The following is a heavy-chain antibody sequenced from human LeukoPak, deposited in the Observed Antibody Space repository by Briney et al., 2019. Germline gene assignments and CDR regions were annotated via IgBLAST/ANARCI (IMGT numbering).Heavy chain of an antibody. CDR1: GGSISSSNW. J-gene: IGHJ4*02. D-gene: IGHD5-18*01. Sequence: SETLSLTCAVSGGSISSSNWWSWVRQPPGKGLEWIGEIYHSGSTNYNPSLKSRVTISVDKCKNQFSLKLSSVTAADTAVHYCASQDSIRYSFGDWGQGTLVTVSS. CDR3: ASQDSIRYSFGD. V-gene: IGHV4-4*02. CDR2: IYHSGST.